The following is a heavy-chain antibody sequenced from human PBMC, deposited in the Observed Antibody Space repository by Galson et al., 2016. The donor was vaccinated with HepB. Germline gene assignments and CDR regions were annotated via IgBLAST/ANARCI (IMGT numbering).Heavy chain of an antibody. CDR1: GGSISSYY. J-gene: IGHJ4*02. D-gene: IGHD5-18*01. Sequence: SETLSLTCTVSGGSISSYYWSWIRQPPGKGLEWIGYIYYSGSTNYNPSLKSRVTISVDTSNNHFSLSLTSVTAADPGVYYCARLRVDKPMVALTVFDYWGPGTLVTVSS. V-gene: IGHV4-59*08. CDR2: IYYSGST. CDR3: ARLRVDKPMVALTVFDY.